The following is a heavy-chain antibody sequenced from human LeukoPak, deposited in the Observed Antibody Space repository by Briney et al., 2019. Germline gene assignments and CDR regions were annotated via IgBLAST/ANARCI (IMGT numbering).Heavy chain of an antibody. Sequence: PGGSLRLSCAASGFTFSSYAMSWVRQAPGGGLEWVSAISVSGGSTYYAGSVQGRFTISRDNSKNTLYLQMNSLRAEDTAVYYCAKDEKRNYFDFCGQGTLVTVSS. CDR3: AKDEKRNYFDF. CDR2: ISVSGGST. V-gene: IGHV3-23*01. J-gene: IGHJ4*02. CDR1: GFTFSSYA.